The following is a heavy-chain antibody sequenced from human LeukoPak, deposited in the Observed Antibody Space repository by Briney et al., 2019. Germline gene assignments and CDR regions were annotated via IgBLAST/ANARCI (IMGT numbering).Heavy chain of an antibody. V-gene: IGHV3-30-3*01. CDR3: ARDSRFWSGYAFDI. Sequence: GGSLRLSCAPSGFTFSSYATPWVRQAPGKGLGWVAVISYDGSNKYYAGSVKGRFTISRDNSKNTLYLQMNSLRAEDTAVYYCARDSRFWSGYAFDIWGQGTMVTVSS. D-gene: IGHD3-3*01. CDR1: GFTFSSYA. CDR2: ISYDGSNK. J-gene: IGHJ3*02.